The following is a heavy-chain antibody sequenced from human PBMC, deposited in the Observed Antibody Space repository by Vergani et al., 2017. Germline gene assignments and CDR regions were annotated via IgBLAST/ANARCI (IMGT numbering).Heavy chain of an antibody. CDR3: ARDASDYDFWSGYYQPIYFDY. Sequence: QVQLQQWGAGLLKPSETLSLTCAVYGGSFSGYYWSWIRQPPGKGLEWIGEINHSGSTNYNPSLKSRVTISVDTSKNQFSLKVSSVTAADTAVYYCARDASDYDFWSGYYQPIYFDYWGQGTLVTVSS. CDR1: GGSFSGYY. CDR2: INHSGST. V-gene: IGHV4-34*01. D-gene: IGHD3-3*01. J-gene: IGHJ4*02.